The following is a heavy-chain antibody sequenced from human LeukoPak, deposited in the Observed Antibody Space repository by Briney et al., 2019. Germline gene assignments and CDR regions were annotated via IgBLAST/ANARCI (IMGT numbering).Heavy chain of an antibody. CDR1: GGSISSYY. CDR3: ARAPRIVVVRGFYYFDY. CDR2: IYYSGCT. J-gene: IGHJ4*02. V-gene: IGHV4-59*01. D-gene: IGHD3-22*01. Sequence: PSETLSLTCTASGGSISSYYWSWIRQPPGKGLEWIGYIYYSGCTNYNPSLKSRVTISVDTSKNQFSLKLSSVTAADTAVYYCARAPRIVVVRGFYYFDYWGQGTLVTVSS.